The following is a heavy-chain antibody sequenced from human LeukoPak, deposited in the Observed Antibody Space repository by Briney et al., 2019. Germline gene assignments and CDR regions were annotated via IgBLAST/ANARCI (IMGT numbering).Heavy chain of an antibody. V-gene: IGHV4-59*12. Sequence: SETLSLTCTVSGGSISRYYWSWIRQPPGKGLEWIGYIYHSGSTYYNPSLKSRVTISVDRSKNQFSLKLSSVTAADTAVYYCARDLDCRGGSCSDYWGQGTLVTVSS. D-gene: IGHD2-15*01. CDR3: ARDLDCRGGSCSDY. J-gene: IGHJ4*02. CDR1: GGSISRYY. CDR2: IYHSGST.